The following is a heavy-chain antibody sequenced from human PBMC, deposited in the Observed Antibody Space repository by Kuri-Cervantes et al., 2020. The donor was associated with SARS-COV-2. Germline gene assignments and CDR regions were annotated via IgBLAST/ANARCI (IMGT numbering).Heavy chain of an antibody. Sequence: GGSLRLSCAASGFTFDDYGMSWVRQAPGKGLEWVSGINWNGGSTGYADSVKGRFTISRDNAKNSLYLQMNSLRAEDTALYYCARGKRRNNCSSTSCQTERSYYFDYWGQGTLVTVSS. D-gene: IGHD2-2*01. CDR2: INWNGGST. J-gene: IGHJ4*02. CDR1: GFTFDDYG. CDR3: ARGKRRNNCSSTSCQTERSYYFDY. V-gene: IGHV3-20*04.